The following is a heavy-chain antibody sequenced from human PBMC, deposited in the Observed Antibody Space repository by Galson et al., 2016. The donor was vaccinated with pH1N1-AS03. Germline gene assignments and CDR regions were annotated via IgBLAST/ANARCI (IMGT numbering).Heavy chain of an antibody. CDR1: GYIFTSYW. J-gene: IGHJ4*02. CDR3: ARQVRDGYNDYFDY. V-gene: IGHV5-51*01. D-gene: IGHD5-24*01. Sequence: QSGAEVKKPGESLKISCKTSGYIFTSYWVAWVRHMPGKCLEWMGIIYPGDSDTRYSPSFQGQVTISADRSINTAYLQWSSLMASDTAIYYCARQVRDGYNDYFDYWGQGILVTVSS. CDR2: IYPGDSDT.